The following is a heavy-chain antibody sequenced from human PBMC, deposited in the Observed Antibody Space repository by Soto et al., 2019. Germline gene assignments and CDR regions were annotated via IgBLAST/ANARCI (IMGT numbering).Heavy chain of an antibody. V-gene: IGHV4-30-4*01. J-gene: IGHJ2*01. Sequence: QLQLRESGPGLVKPSETLSLTCTVSGGSISGGVGGLYYWSWIRQPPGKGLEWIGYIYDSGSTYSIPSLKSRVTISADTSKNPFSLRLSSVTAADTAVYYCAREVIPLTTDWYFDLWGRGTLVTVSS. D-gene: IGHD4-17*01. CDR2: IYDSGST. CDR1: GGSISGGVGGLYY. CDR3: AREVIPLTTDWYFDL.